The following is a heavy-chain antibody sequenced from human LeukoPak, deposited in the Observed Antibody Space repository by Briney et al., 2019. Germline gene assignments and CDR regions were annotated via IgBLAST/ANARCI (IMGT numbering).Heavy chain of an antibody. Sequence: ASVKVSCKASGYTFTSYGISWVRQAPGQGLEWMGWISAYNGNTNYAQKLQGRVTMTTDTSTSTAYMELRSLRSDDTAVYYCAREWGYFGSGTYFHKGFDYWGQGTLVTVSS. CDR2: ISAYNGNT. CDR1: GYTFTSYG. J-gene: IGHJ4*02. V-gene: IGHV1-18*01. D-gene: IGHD3-10*01. CDR3: AREWGYFGSGTYFHKGFDY.